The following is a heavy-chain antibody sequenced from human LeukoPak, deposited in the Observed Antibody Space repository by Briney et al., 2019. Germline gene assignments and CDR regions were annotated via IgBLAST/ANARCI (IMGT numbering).Heavy chain of an antibody. CDR1: GGSISSGGYY. CDR2: IYYSGST. J-gene: IGHJ3*02. V-gene: IGHV4-31*03. CDR3: ARDETYCSSTSCYDAFDI. D-gene: IGHD2-2*01. Sequence: SETLSLTCTVSGGSISSGGYYWSWIRQHPGKGLEWIGYIYYSGSTYYNPSLKSRVTISVDTSKYQFSLKLSSVTAADTAVYYCARDETYCSSTSCYDAFDIWGQGTMVTVSS.